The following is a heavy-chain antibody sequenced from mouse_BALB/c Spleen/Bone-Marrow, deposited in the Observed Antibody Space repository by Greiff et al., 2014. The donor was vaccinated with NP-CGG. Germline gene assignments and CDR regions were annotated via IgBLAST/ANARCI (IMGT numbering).Heavy chain of an antibody. CDR3: ARGGHDCSLDY. Sequence: QVQLQQSGAELGMPGASVKMSCKASGYTFTDNWIYWVKQRPGQGLEWIGAIDTSDSYTNYNQKFMGKASLTVDASSSTAYVQVSSLTSDDSAVYYCARGGHDCSLDYWGQGTSVTVSS. J-gene: IGHJ4*01. V-gene: IGHV1-69*01. CDR2: IDTSDSYT. CDR1: GYTFTDNW. D-gene: IGHD2-4*01.